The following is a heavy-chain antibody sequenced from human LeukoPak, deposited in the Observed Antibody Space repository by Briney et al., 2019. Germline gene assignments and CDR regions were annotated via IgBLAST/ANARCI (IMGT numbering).Heavy chain of an antibody. V-gene: IGHV3-21*01. CDR3: AGYCSSTSCYGFDY. Sequence: GGSLRLSCAASGFTFSSYSMNWVRQAPGKGLEWVSSISSSSSYIYYADSVKGRFTISRDNAKNSLYLQMNSLRAEDTAVYYCAGYCSSTSCYGFDYWGQGTLVTVSS. D-gene: IGHD2-2*01. CDR2: ISSSSSYI. CDR1: GFTFSSYS. J-gene: IGHJ4*02.